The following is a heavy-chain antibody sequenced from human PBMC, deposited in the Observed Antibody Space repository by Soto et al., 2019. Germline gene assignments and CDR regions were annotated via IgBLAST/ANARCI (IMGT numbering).Heavy chain of an antibody. V-gene: IGHV1-69*06. CDR3: ARRNFWSGYYAYYYYYGMDG. Sequence: QVQLVQSGAEVKKPGSSVKVSCKASGGTFSSYAITWVRQAPGQGLEWMGGIIPIFGTANYAQKFQGRVTITADKSTSTAHMELSSLRSEDTAVYYCARRNFWSGYYAYYYYYGMDGWGQGTTVTVSS. CDR1: GGTFSSYA. D-gene: IGHD3-3*01. J-gene: IGHJ6*02. CDR2: IIPIFGTA.